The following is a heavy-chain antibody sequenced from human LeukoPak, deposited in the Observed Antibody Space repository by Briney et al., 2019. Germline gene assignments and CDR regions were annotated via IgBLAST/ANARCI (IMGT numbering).Heavy chain of an antibody. J-gene: IGHJ4*02. Sequence: SVKVSCKASGGTFSSYAISWVRQAPGQGLEWMGRIIPILGIANYAQKFQGRVTITADKSTSTAYMELSSLRSEDTAVYYCARDSWQLATFDYWGQGTLVTVSS. V-gene: IGHV1-69*04. CDR1: GGTFSSYA. CDR2: IIPILGIA. CDR3: ARDSWQLATFDY. D-gene: IGHD6-13*01.